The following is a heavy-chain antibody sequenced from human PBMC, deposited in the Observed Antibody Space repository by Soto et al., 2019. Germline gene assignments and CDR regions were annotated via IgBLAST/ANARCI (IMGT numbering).Heavy chain of an antibody. J-gene: IGHJ6*02. V-gene: IGHV4-31*03. Sequence: QVQLQESGPGLVKPSQTLSLTCTVSGGSISSGGYYWSWIRQHPGKGLEWIGYIYYSGSTYYNPSLKSRVTISVDTSKNQFSLKLRSVTAADTAVYYCAREGGTVTPIYYYGMDVWGQGTTVTVSS. CDR3: AREGGTVTPIYYYGMDV. CDR2: IYYSGST. CDR1: GGSISSGGYY. D-gene: IGHD4-4*01.